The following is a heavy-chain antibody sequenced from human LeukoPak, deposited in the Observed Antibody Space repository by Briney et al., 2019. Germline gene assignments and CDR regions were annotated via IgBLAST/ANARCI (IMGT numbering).Heavy chain of an antibody. V-gene: IGHV3-7*01. Sequence: GGSLRLSCAASGFTFSSYWMSWVRQAPGKGLEWAANIKQDGSEKYYVDSVKGRFTISRDNAKNSLYLQMNSLRAEDTAVYYCARDFYGYYYGSGSYSLFDYWGQGTLVTVSS. CDR3: ARDFYGYYYGSGSYSLFDY. CDR2: IKQDGSEK. J-gene: IGHJ4*02. CDR1: GFTFSSYW. D-gene: IGHD3-10*01.